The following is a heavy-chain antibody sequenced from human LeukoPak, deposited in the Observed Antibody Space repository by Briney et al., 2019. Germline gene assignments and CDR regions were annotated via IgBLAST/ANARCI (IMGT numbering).Heavy chain of an antibody. Sequence: SETLSLTCTVSGGSINSGGYYWSWIRQPPGKGLEWIGYTYYTGITDYNPSLKSRVTISVDRSKNQFSLKLSSVTAADTAVYYCARLFWSGFVCFDYWGQGTLVTVSS. CDR3: ARLFWSGFVCFDY. V-gene: IGHV4-30-2*01. CDR1: GGSINSGGYY. J-gene: IGHJ4*02. CDR2: TYYTGIT. D-gene: IGHD3-3*01.